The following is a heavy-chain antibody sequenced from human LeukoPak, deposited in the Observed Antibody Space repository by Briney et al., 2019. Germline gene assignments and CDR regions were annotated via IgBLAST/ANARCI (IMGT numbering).Heavy chain of an antibody. Sequence: GGSLRLSCAASGFIFSNYAMRWVRQAPGKGLEWVSGIRSSGDSTYYADSVKGRFTISRDNSKNTLYLQMNSLRAEDTAVYYCAKGNWNKLEVFDYWGQGTLVTVSS. J-gene: IGHJ4*02. V-gene: IGHV3-23*01. D-gene: IGHD1/OR15-1a*01. CDR1: GFIFSNYA. CDR2: IRSSGDST. CDR3: AKGNWNKLEVFDY.